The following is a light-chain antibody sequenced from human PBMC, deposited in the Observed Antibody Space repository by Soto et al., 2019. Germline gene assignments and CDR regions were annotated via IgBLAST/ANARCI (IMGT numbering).Light chain of an antibody. V-gene: IGKV3-15*01. CDR2: GAS. CDR3: QQYHNWPPRYT. CDR1: QTVASN. J-gene: IGKJ2*01. Sequence: EIVMTQSPATLSVSPGERATLSCRASQTVASNLAWYQQKPGQAPRLLIHGASSRATGVPARFSGCGSGTEFTLTITSLQSEDFAVYYCQQYHNWPPRYTFGQGTKLQIK.